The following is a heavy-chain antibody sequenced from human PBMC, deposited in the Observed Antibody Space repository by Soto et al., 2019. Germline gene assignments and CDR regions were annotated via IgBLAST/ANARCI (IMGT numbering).Heavy chain of an antibody. CDR1: GFTFSNAW. CDR2: IKSKTDGGTT. J-gene: IGHJ6*03. V-gene: IGHV3-15*01. D-gene: IGHD4-17*01. Sequence: GGSLRLSCAASGFTFSNAWMSWVRQAPGKGLEWVGRIKSKTDGGTTDYAAPVKGRFTMSRDDSKNTLYLQMNSLKTEDTAVYYCTTLMTTVTTSSYYMDVWGKGTTVTVSS. CDR3: TTLMTTVTTSSYYMDV.